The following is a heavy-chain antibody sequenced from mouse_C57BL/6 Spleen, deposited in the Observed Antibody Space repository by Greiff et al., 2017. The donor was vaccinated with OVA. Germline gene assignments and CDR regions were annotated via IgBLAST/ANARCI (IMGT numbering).Heavy chain of an antibody. D-gene: IGHD2-3*01. V-gene: IGHV1-15*01. Sequence: LQESGAELVRPGASVTLSCKASGYTFTDYEMHWVKQTPVHGLEWIGAIDPETGGTAYNQKFKGKAILTADKSSSTAYMELRSLTSEDSAVYYCTRDGYNGLFAYWGQGTLVTVSA. CDR1: GYTFTDYE. J-gene: IGHJ3*01. CDR3: TRDGYNGLFAY. CDR2: IDPETGGT.